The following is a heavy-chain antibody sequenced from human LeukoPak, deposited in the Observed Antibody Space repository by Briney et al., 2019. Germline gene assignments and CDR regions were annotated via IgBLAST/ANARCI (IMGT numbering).Heavy chain of an antibody. V-gene: IGHV3-48*01. CDR2: ITNGINTI. CDR1: GFTFSSYN. Sequence: GGPLGLSCAASGFTFSSYNMIWVRQAPGKGLEWVSYITNGINTIYHADSVKGRFTISRDNARNSLYLQMNSLRAEDTAVYYCARVALSSGSQENYFDYWGQGTLVTVSS. D-gene: IGHD1-26*01. CDR3: ARVALSSGSQENYFDY. J-gene: IGHJ4*02.